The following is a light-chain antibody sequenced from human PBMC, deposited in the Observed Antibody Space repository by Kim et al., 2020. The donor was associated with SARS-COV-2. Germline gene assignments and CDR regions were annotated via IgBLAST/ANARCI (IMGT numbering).Light chain of an antibody. V-gene: IGLV3-1*01. CDR2: QDS. CDR3: QAWDSSRV. J-gene: IGLJ2*01. Sequence: SYELTQPPSVSVSPGQTASITCSGDKLGDKYACWYQQKPGQSPVLVIYQDSKRPSGITERFSGSNSGNTATLTISGTQAMDEADYYCQAWDSSRVFG. CDR1: KLGDKY.